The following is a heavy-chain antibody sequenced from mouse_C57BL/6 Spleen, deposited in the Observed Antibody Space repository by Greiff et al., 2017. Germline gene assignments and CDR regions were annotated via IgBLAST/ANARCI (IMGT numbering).Heavy chain of an antibody. CDR1: GYTFTDYN. CDR2: INPNNGGT. D-gene: IGHD1-1*01. J-gene: IGHJ4*01. V-gene: IGHV1-18*01. CDR3: AREEGSSPYAMDY. Sequence: VQLQQSGPELVKPGASVKIPCKASGYTFTDYNMDWVKQSPGKSLEWIGDINPNNGGTIYNQKFKGKAPLTVDKSSSTAYMELRSLTSEDTAVYYCAREEGSSPYAMDYWGQGTSVTVSS.